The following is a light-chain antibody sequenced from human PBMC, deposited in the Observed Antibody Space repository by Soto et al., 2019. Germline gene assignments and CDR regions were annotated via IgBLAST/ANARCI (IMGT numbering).Light chain of an antibody. Sequence: ETVLTQSPGTLSLSPGERATLSCRASQRVSIAYLAWYQQKPGQAPRLLIYGASNRATGIPDRFSGSGSGTDFTLTISSLQSEDFAVYYCQQYNNWPPWTFGQGTKVEIK. CDR3: QQYNNWPPWT. CDR1: QRVSIAY. CDR2: GAS. J-gene: IGKJ1*01. V-gene: IGKV3-20*01.